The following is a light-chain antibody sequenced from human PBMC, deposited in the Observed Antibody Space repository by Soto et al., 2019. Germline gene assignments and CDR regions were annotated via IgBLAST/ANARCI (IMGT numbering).Light chain of an antibody. J-gene: IGKJ5*01. CDR2: DAS. V-gene: IGKV1-5*01. CDR3: QQYNSYSLT. Sequence: DIQMTQPASTLSASVGDRVTIACRVSQSISSWLAWYQQKPGKAPKLLIYDASSLESGVPSRFSGSGSGTEFTLTISSLQPDDFATYYCQQYNSYSLTFGGGTRLEIK. CDR1: QSISSW.